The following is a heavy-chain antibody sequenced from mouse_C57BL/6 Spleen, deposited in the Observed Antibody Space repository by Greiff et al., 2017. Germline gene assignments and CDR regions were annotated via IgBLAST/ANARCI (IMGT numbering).Heavy chain of an antibody. CDR2: INPGSGGT. J-gene: IGHJ2*01. CDR3: ARESGY. V-gene: IGHV1-54*01. D-gene: IGHD3-1*01. Sequence: QVQLKESGAELVRPGTSVKVSCKASGYAFTNYLIEWVKQRPGQGLEWIGVINPGSGGTNYNEKFKGKATLTADKSSSTAYMQLSSLTSEDSAVYFCARESGYWGQGTTLTVSS. CDR1: GYAFTNYL.